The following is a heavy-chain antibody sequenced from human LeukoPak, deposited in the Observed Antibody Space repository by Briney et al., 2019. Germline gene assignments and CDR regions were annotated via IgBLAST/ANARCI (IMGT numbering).Heavy chain of an antibody. CDR1: GFTVSSNS. CDR3: ARLDSSGYYPSPDY. V-gene: IGHV3-53*01. Sequence: GGSLRLSCAASGFTVSSNSMIWVRQAPGKGLEWVSVIYSGDSTGYADSVKGRFTISRDNAKNSLYLQMNSLRAEDTALYHCARLDSSGYYPSPDYWGQGTLVTVSS. D-gene: IGHD3-22*01. CDR2: IYSGDST. J-gene: IGHJ4*02.